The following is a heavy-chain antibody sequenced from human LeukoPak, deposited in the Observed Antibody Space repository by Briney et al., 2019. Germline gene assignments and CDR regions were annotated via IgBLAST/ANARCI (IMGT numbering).Heavy chain of an antibody. CDR3: ARTYYDSSGYYLGLGY. CDR1: GYIFTSYD. Sequence: ASVKVSCKASGYIFTSYDINWVRQATGQGLEWMGWMNPNSGNTGYAQKFQGRVTMTRNTSISTAYMELSSLRSEDTAVYYCARTYYDSSGYYLGLGYWGQGTLVTVSS. D-gene: IGHD3-22*01. CDR2: MNPNSGNT. J-gene: IGHJ4*02. V-gene: IGHV1-8*01.